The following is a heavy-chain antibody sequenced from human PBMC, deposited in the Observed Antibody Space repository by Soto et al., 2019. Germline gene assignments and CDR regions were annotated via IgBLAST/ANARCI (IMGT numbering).Heavy chain of an antibody. J-gene: IGHJ3*02. Sequence: SETLSLTCTVSGGSISSYYWSWIRQPAGKGLEWIGRIYTTGSTNYNPSLKSRVTMSVDTSKDQFSLNLSSVTAADAAIYYCAREYSSSSGRALDIWGHGXMVTVSS. CDR3: AREYSSSSGRALDI. CDR1: GGSISSYY. V-gene: IGHV4-4*07. D-gene: IGHD6-6*01. CDR2: IYTTGST.